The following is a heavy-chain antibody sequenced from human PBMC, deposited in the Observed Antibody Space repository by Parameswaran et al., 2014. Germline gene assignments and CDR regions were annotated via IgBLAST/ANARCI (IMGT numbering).Heavy chain of an antibody. D-gene: IGHD5-18*01. CDR2: IYYSGST. J-gene: IGHJ4*02. CDR3: ARQALDTAMVTG. V-gene: IGHV4-59*08. CDR1: GGSISSYY. Sequence: SETLSLTCTVSGGSISSYYWSWIRQPPGKGLEWIGYIYYSGSTNYNPSLKSRVTISVDTSKNQFSLKLSSVTAADTAVYYCARQALDTAMVTGWGQGTLVTVSS.